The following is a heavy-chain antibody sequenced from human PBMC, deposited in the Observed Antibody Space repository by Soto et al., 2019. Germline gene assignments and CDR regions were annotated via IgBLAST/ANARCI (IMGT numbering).Heavy chain of an antibody. V-gene: IGHV3-7*03. Sequence: VGSLRLSCAASGFTFSSYWMTWVRQAPGKGLEWVANIKQDGSEKYYVDSVKGRFTISRDNAKNSLYLQMNSLRAEDTAVYYCARDEGSDYDFWSGYYNYYYGMDVWGQGTTVTVSS. CDR3: ARDEGSDYDFWSGYYNYYYGMDV. CDR2: IKQDGSEK. CDR1: GFTFSSYW. D-gene: IGHD3-3*01. J-gene: IGHJ6*02.